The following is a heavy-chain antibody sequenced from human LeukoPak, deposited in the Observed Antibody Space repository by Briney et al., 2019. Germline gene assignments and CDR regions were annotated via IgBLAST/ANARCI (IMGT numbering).Heavy chain of an antibody. J-gene: IGHJ5*02. V-gene: IGHV4-4*07. Sequence: PSETLSLTCTVSGGSISSYYWSWIRQPAGKGLEWIGRIYTSGSTNYNPSLKSRVTMSVDTSKNQFSLKLSSVTAADTAVYYCARDILTIFRVGGWFDPWGQGTLVTVSS. CDR2: IYTSGST. CDR1: GGSISSYY. CDR3: ARDILTIFRVGGWFDP. D-gene: IGHD3-3*01.